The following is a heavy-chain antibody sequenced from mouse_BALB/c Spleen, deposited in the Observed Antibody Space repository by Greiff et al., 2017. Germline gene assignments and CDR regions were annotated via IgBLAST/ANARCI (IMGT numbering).Heavy chain of an antibody. Sequence: QVQLKQSGPELVKPGASVRISCKASGYTFTSYYIHWVKQRPGQGLEWIGWIYPGNVNTKYNEKFKGKATLTADKSSSTAYMQLSSLTAEDSAVYFCARGEGPYGSSLAYWGQGTLVTVSA. CDR2: IYPGNVNT. CDR1: GYTFTSYY. D-gene: IGHD1-1*01. V-gene: IGHV1S56*01. J-gene: IGHJ3*01. CDR3: ARGEGPYGSSLAY.